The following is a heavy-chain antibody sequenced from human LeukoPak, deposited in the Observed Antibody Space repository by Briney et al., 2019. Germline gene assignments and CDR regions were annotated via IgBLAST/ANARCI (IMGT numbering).Heavy chain of an antibody. CDR2: ISYDGSNK. J-gene: IGHJ4*02. D-gene: IGHD2-2*02. V-gene: IGHV3-30*04. CDR1: GFTFSSYA. CDR3: ARGREATIPSYFDY. Sequence: GGSLRLSCAASGFTFSSYAMHWVRQAPGKGLEWVAVISYDGSNKYYADSVKGRFTISRDNCKNTLYLQMNSLRAEDTAVYYCARGREATIPSYFDYWGQGTLVTVSS.